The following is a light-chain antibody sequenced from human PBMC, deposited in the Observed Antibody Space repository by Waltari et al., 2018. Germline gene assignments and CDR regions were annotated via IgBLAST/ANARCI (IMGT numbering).Light chain of an antibody. CDR3: SSYGGNNNIL. CDR2: EVT. V-gene: IGLV2-8*01. CDR1: SSDVGGFNY. Sequence: QSALTQPPSASGSPGQPVTISCTGTSSDVGGFNYVPWYQQHPGKAPKLIIFEVTKRPSGVPDRFSGSKSGNTASLTVSGLQSEDEADYYCSSYGGNNNILFGGGTKLSVL. J-gene: IGLJ2*01.